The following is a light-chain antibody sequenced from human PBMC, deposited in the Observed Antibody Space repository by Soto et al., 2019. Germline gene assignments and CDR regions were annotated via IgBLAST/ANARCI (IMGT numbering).Light chain of an antibody. V-gene: IGLV2-18*02. CDR2: EVS. J-gene: IGLJ2*01. CDR1: SSDVGSYNR. Sequence: SLAPPPPLAGAPGQSVTLSRPGNSSDVGSYNRVSWYQQPPGTAPKLMIYEVSNRPSGVPDRFSGSKSGNTASLTISGLQAEDEADYYCSSYTSSSTNVVFGGGTQLTVL. CDR3: SSYTSSSTNVV.